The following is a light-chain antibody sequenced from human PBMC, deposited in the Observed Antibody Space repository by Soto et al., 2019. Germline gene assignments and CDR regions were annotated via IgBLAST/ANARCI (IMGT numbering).Light chain of an antibody. V-gene: IGKV3-20*01. CDR3: QQYGSSPHT. J-gene: IGKJ2*01. Sequence: EIVLTQSPGTLSLSPGERATFSCRASQSVSSSYLAWYQQKPGQAPRLLIYGASSRATGIPVRFSGSGSGTDFTLTISRLEPEDFAVYYCQQYGSSPHTFGQGTKLEIK. CDR2: GAS. CDR1: QSVSSSY.